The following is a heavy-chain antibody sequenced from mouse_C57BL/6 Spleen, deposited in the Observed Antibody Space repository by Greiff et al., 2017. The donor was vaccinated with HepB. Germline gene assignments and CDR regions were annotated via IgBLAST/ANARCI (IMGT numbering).Heavy chain of an antibody. D-gene: IGHD4-1*01. V-gene: IGHV5-4*01. Sequence: EVQGVESGGGLVKPGGSLKLSCAASGFTFSSYAMSWVRQTPEKRLEWVATISDGGSYTYYPDNVKGRFTISRDNAKNNLYLQMGHLKSEDTAMYYCARWLGWFAYWGQGTLVTVSA. CDR1: GFTFSSYA. CDR3: ARWLGWFAY. J-gene: IGHJ3*01. CDR2: ISDGGSYT.